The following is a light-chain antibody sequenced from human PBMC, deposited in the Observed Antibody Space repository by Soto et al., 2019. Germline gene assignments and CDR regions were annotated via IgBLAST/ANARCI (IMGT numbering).Light chain of an antibody. V-gene: IGKV4-1*01. CDR2: WAS. J-gene: IGKJ1*01. Sequence: DIVMTQSPDSLAVSLGERATINCKSSQSVLYRSNNKNYLAWYQHKPGQAPKLIISWASTRESGVPERFSGGGSGTDFSLTISSLQAEDVAVYYCQQYYITPRTFGQGTKVEI. CDR1: QSVLYRSNNKNY. CDR3: QQYYITPRT.